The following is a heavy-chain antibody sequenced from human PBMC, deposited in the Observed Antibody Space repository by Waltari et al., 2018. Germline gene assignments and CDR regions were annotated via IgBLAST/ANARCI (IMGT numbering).Heavy chain of an antibody. V-gene: IGHV1-69*12. CDR1: GGTFSSYA. Sequence: QVQLVQSGAEVKKPGSSVRVSCTASGGTFSSYAISWVRTAPGQGLEWMGGIIPIFGTANYAQKFQGRVTITADESTSTAYMELSSLRSEDTAVYYCASSPQAFWRVDAFDIWGQGTMVTVSS. J-gene: IGHJ3*02. CDR2: IIPIFGTA. D-gene: IGHD3-3*01. CDR3: ASSPQAFWRVDAFDI.